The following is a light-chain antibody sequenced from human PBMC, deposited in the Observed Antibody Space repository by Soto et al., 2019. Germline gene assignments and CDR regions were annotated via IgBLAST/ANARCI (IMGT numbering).Light chain of an antibody. CDR1: QNIRSR. CDR2: QAS. V-gene: IGKV1-5*03. Sequence: QRTQSPATLSASVGDRVTITCRASQNIRSRLAWFQQKPGKAPNLLIYQASRLESGVPSRFSGSGSGTEFTLTISSLQPDAFATYYCQPYNTHSLPFGQGTKVDNK. CDR3: QPYNTHSLP. J-gene: IGKJ1*01.